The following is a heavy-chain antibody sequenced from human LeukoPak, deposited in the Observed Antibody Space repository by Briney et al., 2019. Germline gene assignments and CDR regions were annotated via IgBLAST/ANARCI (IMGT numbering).Heavy chain of an antibody. Sequence: GGSLRLSCAVSGFTFSSYAMSWVRQAPGKGLEWVSAISGSGGSTYYADSVKGRFTISRDNSKNTLYLQMNSLRAEDTAVYYCAKDPVTYYYGSGSYYYWGQGTLVTVSS. J-gene: IGHJ4*02. V-gene: IGHV3-23*01. CDR1: GFTFSSYA. CDR2: ISGSGGST. D-gene: IGHD3-10*01. CDR3: AKDPVTYYYGSGSYYY.